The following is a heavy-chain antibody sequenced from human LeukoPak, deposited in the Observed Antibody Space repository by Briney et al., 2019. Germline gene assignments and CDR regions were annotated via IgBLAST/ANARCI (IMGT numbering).Heavy chain of an antibody. J-gene: IGHJ5*02. D-gene: IGHD3-10*01. CDR1: GYTFTGYY. Sequence: GASVKVSCRASGYTFTGYYMHWVRQAPGQGLEWMGWLNPNSGGTNYAQKFQGRVTMTRDTSISTAYMELSRLRSDDTAVYYCARDVRITMVRGAQYNWFDPWGQGTLVTVSS. V-gene: IGHV1-2*02. CDR2: LNPNSGGT. CDR3: ARDVRITMVRGAQYNWFDP.